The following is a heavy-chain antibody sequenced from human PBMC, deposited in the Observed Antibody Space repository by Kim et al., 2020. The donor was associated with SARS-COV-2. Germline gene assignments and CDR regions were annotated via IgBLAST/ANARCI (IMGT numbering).Heavy chain of an antibody. Sequence: ANYAQQVPGRVTITADESTSTAYMELSSLRSEDTAVYYCARVFGTNWFDPWGQGTLVTVSS. CDR3: ARVFGTNWFDP. V-gene: IGHV1-69*01. CDR2: A. J-gene: IGHJ5*02. D-gene: IGHD3-3*01.